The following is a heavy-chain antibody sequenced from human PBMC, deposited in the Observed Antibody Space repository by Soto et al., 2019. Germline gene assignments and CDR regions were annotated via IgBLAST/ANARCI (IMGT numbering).Heavy chain of an antibody. D-gene: IGHD2-15*01. J-gene: IGHJ4*02. CDR2: INHSGST. V-gene: IGHV4-34*01. CDR1: GGSFSGYY. CDR3: ARGSSPYCSGGSCYSSGYAY. Sequence: SETLSLTCAVYGGSFSGYYWSWIRQPPGKGLEWIGEINHSGSTNYNPSLKSRVTISVDTSKNQFSLKLSSVTAADTAVYYCARGSSPYCSGGSCYSSGYAYWGQGTLVTVSS.